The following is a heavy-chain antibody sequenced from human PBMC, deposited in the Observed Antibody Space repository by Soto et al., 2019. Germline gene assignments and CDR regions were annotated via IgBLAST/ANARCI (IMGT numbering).Heavy chain of an antibody. J-gene: IGHJ4*02. CDR2: ISYDGSNK. CDR1: GFTFSSYG. CDR3: AKSVDIVVVPAATGFDY. Sequence: GGSLRLSCAASGFTFSSYGMHWVRQAPGKGLEWVAVISYDGSNKYYADSVKGRFTISRDNSKNTLYLQMNSLRAEDTAVYYCAKSVDIVVVPAATGFDYWGQGTLVTVSS. V-gene: IGHV3-30*18. D-gene: IGHD2-2*03.